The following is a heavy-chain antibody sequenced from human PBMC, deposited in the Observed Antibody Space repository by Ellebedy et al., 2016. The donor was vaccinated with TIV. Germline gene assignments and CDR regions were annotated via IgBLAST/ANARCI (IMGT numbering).Heavy chain of an antibody. CDR1: GYTFTAYY. D-gene: IGHD3-3*02. CDR3: ARVKQILAQGQTYGLDV. CDR2: IHPSSGAT. Sequence: AASVKVSCKASGYTFTAYYIHWVRQAPGQGLEWMGWIHPSSGATNYAQKFQGRVSVARDTSITTAYMELSRLTSDDTAMYYCARVKQILAQGQTYGLDVWGRGTTVTVSS. V-gene: IGHV1-2*02. J-gene: IGHJ6*02.